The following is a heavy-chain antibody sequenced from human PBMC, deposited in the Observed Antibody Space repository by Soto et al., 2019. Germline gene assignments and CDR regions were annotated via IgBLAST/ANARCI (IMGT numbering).Heavy chain of an antibody. Sequence: PGGSLRLSCSASGFTFSSYAMHWVRQAPGKGLEYVSAISSNGGSTYYADSVKGRFTISRDNSKNTLYLQMNSLRAEDTAVYYCAKDISPYSSSWDFDYWGQGTLVTVSS. CDR2: ISSNGGST. J-gene: IGHJ4*02. CDR3: AKDISPYSSSWDFDY. D-gene: IGHD6-13*01. V-gene: IGHV3-64*04. CDR1: GFTFSSYA.